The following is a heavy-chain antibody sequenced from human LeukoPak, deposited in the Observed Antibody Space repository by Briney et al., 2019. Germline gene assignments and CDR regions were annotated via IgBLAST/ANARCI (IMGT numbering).Heavy chain of an antibody. CDR1: GFTFSSSA. CDR2: ISNDGGYT. J-gene: IGHJ4*02. CDR3: ARDPPGIAASGTYY. Sequence: GGSLRLSCAASGFTFSSSAMSWVRQAPGKGLEWVSAISNDGGYTYYADSVKGRFTISRDSSKNTLFLQMNSLRVEDTAVYYCARDPPGIAASGTYYWGQGTLVTVSS. D-gene: IGHD6-13*01. V-gene: IGHV3-23*01.